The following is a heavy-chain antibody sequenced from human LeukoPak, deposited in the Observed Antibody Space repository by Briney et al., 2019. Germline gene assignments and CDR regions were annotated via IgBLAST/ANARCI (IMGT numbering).Heavy chain of an antibody. Sequence: ASVKVSCKASGYSFTGYYTHWVRQAPGQGLEWMGWINPNSGGTNYAQKFQGRVTMTRDTSISTAYMELSRLRSDDTAVYYCARAVVVPAASFDYWGQGTLVTVSS. CDR1: GYSFTGYY. CDR2: INPNSGGT. D-gene: IGHD2-2*01. V-gene: IGHV1-2*02. J-gene: IGHJ4*02. CDR3: ARAVVVPAASFDY.